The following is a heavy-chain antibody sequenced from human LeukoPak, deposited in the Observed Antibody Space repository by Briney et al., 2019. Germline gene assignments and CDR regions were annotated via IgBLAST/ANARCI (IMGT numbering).Heavy chain of an antibody. Sequence: GGSLRLSCAASGFTFSSYGFHWVRQAPGKGLEWVAVLWYDGNKKYYADSVKGRFTVSRDSSKNTLYLQMNSLGGEDTAVYYCARRTDTGGSFDYWGQGTLVTVSS. D-gene: IGHD7-27*01. J-gene: IGHJ4*02. V-gene: IGHV3-33*08. CDR2: LWYDGNKK. CDR1: GFTFSSYG. CDR3: ARRTDTGGSFDY.